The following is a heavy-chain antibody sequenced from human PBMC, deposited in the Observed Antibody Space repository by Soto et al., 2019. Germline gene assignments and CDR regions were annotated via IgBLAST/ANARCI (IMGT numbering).Heavy chain of an antibody. J-gene: IGHJ6*02. CDR1: GYTFTSYD. D-gene: IGHD3-3*01. CDR3: ARGRTPSTLRFLEWLSRRDGMDV. CDR2: MNPNSGNT. Sequence: ASVKVSCKASGYTFTSYDINWVRQATGQGLEWMGWMNPNSGNTGYAQKFQGRVTMTRNTSISTAYMELSSLRSEDTAVYCCARGRTPSTLRFLEWLSRRDGMDVWGQGTTVTVSS. V-gene: IGHV1-8*01.